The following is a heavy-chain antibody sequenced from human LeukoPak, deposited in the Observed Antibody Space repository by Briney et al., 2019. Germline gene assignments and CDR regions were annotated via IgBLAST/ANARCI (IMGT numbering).Heavy chain of an antibody. J-gene: IGHJ4*02. CDR2: ISSGSSYI. CDR1: GFTFSSYN. V-gene: IGHV3-21*01. CDR3: ARDFSKAAAGQGRVY. Sequence: PGGSLRLSCAASGFTFSSYNMNWVRQAPGKGLEWVSSISSGSSYIYYADSVKGRFTISRDNAKNSLYLQMNSLRAEDTAVYYCARDFSKAAAGQGRVYWGQGTLVTVSS. D-gene: IGHD6-13*01.